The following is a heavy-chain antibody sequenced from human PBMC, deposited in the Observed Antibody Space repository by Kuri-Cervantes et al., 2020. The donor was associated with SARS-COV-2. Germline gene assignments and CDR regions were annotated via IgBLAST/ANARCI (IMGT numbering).Heavy chain of an antibody. V-gene: IGHV4-59*12. CDR1: GGSISSYY. CDR2: IYYSGST. J-gene: IGHJ4*02. Sequence: SETLSLTCTVSGGSISSYYWSWIRQPPGKGLEWIGYIYYSGSTNYNPSLKSRVTISVDTSKNQFSLKLSSVTAADTAVYYCARRHEIVPDYWGQGTLVTVSS. D-gene: IGHD2/OR15-2a*01. CDR3: ARRHEIVPDY.